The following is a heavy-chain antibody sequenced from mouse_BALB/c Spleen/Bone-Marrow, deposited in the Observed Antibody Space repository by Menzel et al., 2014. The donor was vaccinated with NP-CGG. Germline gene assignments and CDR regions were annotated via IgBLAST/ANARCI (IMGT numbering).Heavy chain of an antibody. J-gene: IGHJ2*01. CDR3: ARLGNYGY. CDR2: IDPANGNT. D-gene: IGHD2-1*01. CDR1: GFNIKDTY. Sequence: EVQGVESGAELVKPGASVKLSCTASGFNIKDTYMHWVKQRPEQGLEWIGRIDPANGNTKYDPKFQGKATITADTSSNTAYLQLSSLTSEDTAVYYWARLGNYGYWGQGTTLTVSS. V-gene: IGHV14-3*02.